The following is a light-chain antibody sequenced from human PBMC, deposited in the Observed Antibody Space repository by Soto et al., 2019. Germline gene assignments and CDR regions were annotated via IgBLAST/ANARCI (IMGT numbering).Light chain of an antibody. V-gene: IGKV3-15*01. CDR3: QQYNNWPPLT. CDR1: QSVSSN. J-gene: IGKJ4*01. CDR2: GAS. Sequence: EIVLTQSPATLSVSPGERATLSCRASQSVSSNLAWYQQKPGQAPRLLIYGASNRATGIPARFSGSGSGTEFTLTISSLLSEDFVVYYCQQYNNWPPLTFGGGTKVEIK.